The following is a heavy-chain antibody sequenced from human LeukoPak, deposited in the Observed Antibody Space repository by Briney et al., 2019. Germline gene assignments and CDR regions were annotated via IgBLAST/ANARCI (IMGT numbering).Heavy chain of an antibody. CDR3: ARLIRPTYGMDV. CDR1: GGSISSGGYY. V-gene: IGHV4-61*08. D-gene: IGHD3-16*01. Sequence: SETLSLTCTVSGGSISSGGYYWSWIRQPPGKGLEWIGYIYYSGSTNYNPSLKSRVTISVDTSKNQFSLRLSSVTAADTAVYYCARLIRPTYGMDVWGQGTTVTVSS. CDR2: IYYSGST. J-gene: IGHJ6*02.